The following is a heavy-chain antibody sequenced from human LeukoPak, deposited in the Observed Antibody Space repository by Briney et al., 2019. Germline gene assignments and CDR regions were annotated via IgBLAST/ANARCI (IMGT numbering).Heavy chain of an antibody. Sequence: QPGGSLRLSCAHSGFTFSSYAMSWVRQAPGKGLEWVSAISGSGGSTYYADSVKGRFTISRDNFKNTLYLQMNSLRAEDTAVYYCAKDSEPSITIFGVVTSFDYWGQGTLVTVSS. D-gene: IGHD3-3*01. CDR3: AKDSEPSITIFGVVTSFDY. V-gene: IGHV3-23*01. J-gene: IGHJ4*02. CDR2: ISGSGGST. CDR1: GFTFSSYA.